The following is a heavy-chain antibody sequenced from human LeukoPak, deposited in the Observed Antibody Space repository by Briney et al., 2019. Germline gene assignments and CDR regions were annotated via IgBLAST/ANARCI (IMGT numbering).Heavy chain of an antibody. D-gene: IGHD5-12*01. CDR2: ISGSGGST. J-gene: IGHJ4*02. V-gene: IGHV3-23*01. CDR1: GFTFSDYY. CDR3: AKGIVADLDY. Sequence: GGSLRLSCAASGFTFSDYYMSWIRQAPGKGLEWVSAISGSGGSTYYADSVKGRFTISRDNSKNTLYLQMNSLRAEDTAVYYCAKGIVADLDYWGQGTLVTVSS.